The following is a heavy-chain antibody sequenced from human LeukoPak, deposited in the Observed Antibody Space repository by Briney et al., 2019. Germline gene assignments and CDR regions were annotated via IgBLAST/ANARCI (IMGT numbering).Heavy chain of an antibody. CDR3: ARSMCRGSYDS. J-gene: IGHJ4*02. D-gene: IGHD1-26*01. CDR1: GFIFSSYS. V-gene: IGHV3-7*03. CDR2: IKQDGSDK. Sequence: GGSLRLSCAASGFIFSSYSMSWVRQAPGKGLEWVANIKQDGSDKYYVDSVKGRFTISRDNGKNSLYLEMNSLRAEDTAMYYCARSMCRGSYDSWGQGALVTVSS.